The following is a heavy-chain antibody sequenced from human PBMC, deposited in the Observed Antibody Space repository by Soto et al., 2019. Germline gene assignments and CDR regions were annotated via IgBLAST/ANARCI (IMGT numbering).Heavy chain of an antibody. CDR1: GYTFTGYY. V-gene: IGHV1-2*02. Sequence: QVQLVQSGAEVKKPGASVKVSCKASGYTFTGYYMHWVRQAPGQGLEWMGWINPNSGGTNYAQKFQGRVTMTRDTSISTAYMELSRLRSDDTAVYYCARERIAARYYYYGMDVWGQGTTVTVSS. J-gene: IGHJ6*02. CDR2: INPNSGGT. D-gene: IGHD6-6*01. CDR3: ARERIAARYYYYGMDV.